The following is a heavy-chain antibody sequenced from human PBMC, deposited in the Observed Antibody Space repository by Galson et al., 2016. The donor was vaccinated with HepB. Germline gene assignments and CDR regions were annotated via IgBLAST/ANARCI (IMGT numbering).Heavy chain of an antibody. J-gene: IGHJ6*03. CDR3: ARGRYCSHGICRFYYYYMDV. CDR2: IRHDGNDK. CDR1: GFTFRDFW. D-gene: IGHD2-8*01. Sequence: SLRLSCAVSGFTFRDFWMTWVRQAPGKGLEWVATIRHDGNDKYYVDSVKGRFTISRDNAKNSLYLQMNNLRAEDTAIYYCARGRYCSHGICRFYYYYMDVWGKGTTVSVSS. V-gene: IGHV3-7*03.